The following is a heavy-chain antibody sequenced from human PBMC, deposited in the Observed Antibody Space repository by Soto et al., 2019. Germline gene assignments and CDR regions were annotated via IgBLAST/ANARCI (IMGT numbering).Heavy chain of an antibody. CDR3: ASGLVRTFYGSGSYYKASYYYGMDV. CDR1: GGTFSSYA. CDR2: IIPIFGTA. D-gene: IGHD3-10*01. V-gene: IGHV1-69*01. Sequence: QVQLVQSGAEVKKPGSSVKVSCKASGGTFSSYANSWVRQAPGQGLEWMGGIIPIFGTANYAQKFQGRVTITADESTSTAYMELSSLRSEDTAVYYCASGLVRTFYGSGSYYKASYYYGMDVWGQGTTVTVSS. J-gene: IGHJ6*02.